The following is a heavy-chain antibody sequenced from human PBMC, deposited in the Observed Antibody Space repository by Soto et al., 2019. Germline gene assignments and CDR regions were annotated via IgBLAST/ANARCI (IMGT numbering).Heavy chain of an antibody. CDR3: ARGRNRELERGSYYYYYMDV. Sequence: SSETLSLTCAVYGGSFSGYYWSWIRQPPGKGLEWIGEINHSGSTNYNPSLKSRVTISVDTSKNQFSLKLSSVTAADTAVYYCARGRNRELERGSYYYYYMDVWGKGTTVTVSS. D-gene: IGHD1-1*01. CDR2: INHSGST. J-gene: IGHJ6*03. V-gene: IGHV4-34*01. CDR1: GGSFSGYY.